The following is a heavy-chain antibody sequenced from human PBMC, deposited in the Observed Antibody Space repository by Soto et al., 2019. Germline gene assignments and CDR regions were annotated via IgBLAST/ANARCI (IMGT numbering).Heavy chain of an antibody. D-gene: IGHD2-21*01. CDR2: ISGSGGST. Sequence: GGSLRLSCAASGFTFSSYAMSWVRQAPGKGLEWVSAISGSGGSTYYADSVKGRFTISRDNSKNTLYLQMNSLRAEDTAVYYCAKGYCGGDCYPNAEYFQHWGQGTLVTVSS. J-gene: IGHJ1*01. CDR1: GFTFSSYA. V-gene: IGHV3-23*01. CDR3: AKGYCGGDCYPNAEYFQH.